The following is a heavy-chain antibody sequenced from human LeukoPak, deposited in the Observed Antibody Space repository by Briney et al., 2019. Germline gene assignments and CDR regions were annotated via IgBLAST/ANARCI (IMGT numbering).Heavy chain of an antibody. J-gene: IGHJ4*02. CDR2: IWYDGSNK. D-gene: IGHD6-19*01. CDR1: GFTFSTYG. Sequence: GRSLRLSCAASGFTFSTYGIHWVRQAPGKGLEWVAVIWYDGSNKYYADSVKGRFTISRDNAKNSLYLQMNSLRDEDTAVYYCARDGWYYFDYWGQGTLVTVSS. V-gene: IGHV3-33*01. CDR3: ARDGWYYFDY.